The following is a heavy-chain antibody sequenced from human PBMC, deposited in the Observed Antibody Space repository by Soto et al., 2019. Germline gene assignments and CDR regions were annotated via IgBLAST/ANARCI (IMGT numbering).Heavy chain of an antibody. CDR1: GFTFSTYA. D-gene: IGHD2-15*01. CDR3: ARDYLVIPHRVIDY. CDR2: VSASGLNT. Sequence: PGGSLRLSCAASGFTFSTYAMAWVRQAPGKGLEWVSGVSASGLNTDYADPVKGRFYISRDNSKNTLYLQMNSLRAEDTAVYYCARDYLVIPHRVIDYWGQGTLVTVSS. J-gene: IGHJ4*02. V-gene: IGHV3-23*01.